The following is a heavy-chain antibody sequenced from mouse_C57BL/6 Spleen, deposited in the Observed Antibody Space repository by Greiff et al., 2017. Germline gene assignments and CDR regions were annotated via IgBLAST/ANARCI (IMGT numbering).Heavy chain of an antibody. V-gene: IGHV5-4*01. Sequence: EVQVVESGGGLVKPGGSLKLSCAASGFTFSSYAMSWVRQTPEKRLEWVATISDGGSYTYYPDNVKGRFTISRDNAKNNLYLQMSHLKSEDTAMYYCARDNYDYDFYWYFDVWGTGTTVTVSS. CDR1: GFTFSSYA. J-gene: IGHJ1*03. D-gene: IGHD2-4*01. CDR2: ISDGGSYT. CDR3: ARDNYDYDFYWYFDV.